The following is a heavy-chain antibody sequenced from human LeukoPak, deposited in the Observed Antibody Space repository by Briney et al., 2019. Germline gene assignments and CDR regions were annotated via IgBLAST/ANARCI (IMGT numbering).Heavy chain of an antibody. V-gene: IGHV3-48*03. Sequence: GALRLSCAASGFTFSSYEMNWVRQAPGKGLEWVSYISSSGSTIYYADSVKGRFTISRDNAKNSLYLQMNSLRAEDTAVYYCAKADSSSWSMWYFDYWGQGTLVTVSS. J-gene: IGHJ4*02. CDR2: ISSSGSTI. CDR3: AKADSSSWSMWYFDY. D-gene: IGHD6-13*01. CDR1: GFTFSSYE.